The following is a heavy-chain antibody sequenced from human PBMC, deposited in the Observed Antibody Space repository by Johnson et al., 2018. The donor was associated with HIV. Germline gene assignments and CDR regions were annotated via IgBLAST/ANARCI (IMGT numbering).Heavy chain of an antibody. CDR3: ARSPETGDRLWRAFDI. D-gene: IGHD4-17*01. V-gene: IGHV3-66*02. J-gene: IGHJ3*02. Sequence: VQLVESGGGLVQPGGSLRLSCAASGFTFTNNAIHWVRQAPGKGLEWVSVIYSGGSTYYADSVKGRFTISRDNSKNTLYLQMNSLRAEDTAVYYCARSPETGDRLWRAFDIWGQGTMVTVSS. CDR2: IYSGGST. CDR1: GFTFTNNA.